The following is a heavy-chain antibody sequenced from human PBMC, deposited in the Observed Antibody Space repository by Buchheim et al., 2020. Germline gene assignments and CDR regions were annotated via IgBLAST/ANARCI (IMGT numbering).Heavy chain of an antibody. CDR2: IYYSGST. J-gene: IGHJ5*02. D-gene: IGHD3-10*01. CDR1: GGSFSGYY. Sequence: QVQLQQWGAGLLKPSETLSLTCAVYGGSFSGYYWSWIRQHPGKGLEWIGYIYYSGSTYYNPSLKSRVTISVDTSKNQFSLKLSSVTAADTAVYYCARGGNGGSGSYYHLNWFDPWGQGTL. V-gene: IGHV4-34*01. CDR3: ARGGNGGSGSYYHLNWFDP.